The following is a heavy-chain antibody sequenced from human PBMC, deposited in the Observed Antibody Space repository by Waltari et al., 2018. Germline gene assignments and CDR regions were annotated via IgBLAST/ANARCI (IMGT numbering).Heavy chain of an antibody. CDR1: GGPISSGGSY. V-gene: IGHV4-31*03. CDR2: IYYSGST. Sequence: QVQLQESGPGLVKPSQTLSLTCSVSGGPISSGGSYWSWIRQNPGKGLEWIGYIYYSGSTYYNPSLKSRVTISVDTSKNQFSLKVNSVTAADTAVYYCARWVGNWFDPWGQGTLVTVSS. D-gene: IGHD1-26*01. J-gene: IGHJ5*02. CDR3: ARWVGNWFDP.